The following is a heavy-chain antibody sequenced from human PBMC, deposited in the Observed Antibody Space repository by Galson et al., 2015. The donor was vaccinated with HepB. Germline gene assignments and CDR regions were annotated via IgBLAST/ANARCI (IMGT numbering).Heavy chain of an antibody. D-gene: IGHD2-2*01. CDR2: IWYDGSKK. CDR3: ARDQSIGVVAPYYYYYMDV. CDR1: AFTFSNFG. V-gene: IGHV3-33*01. J-gene: IGHJ6*03. Sequence: SLRLSCAASAFTFSNFGMNWVRQAPGKGLEWVAFIWYDGSKKFYADSVKGRFTISRDNSNNTLYLQISSLKAEDTAVYYCARDQSIGVVAPYYYYYMDVWGKGTTVTVSS.